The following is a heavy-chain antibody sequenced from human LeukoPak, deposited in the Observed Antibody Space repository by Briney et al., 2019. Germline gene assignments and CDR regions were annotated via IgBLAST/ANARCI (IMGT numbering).Heavy chain of an antibody. V-gene: IGHV3-7*02. CDR1: GFTLSTYW. Sequence: GGSLRLSCAASGFTLSTYWMTWVRXAPRKXLEWVAAVKPDGSEKYTLYSVRGRFHISRDNDKNSLSLQLRSLRAEDTAVYYRVRTTYGDYWGQGDLVTVSS. CDR3: VRTTYGDY. J-gene: IGHJ4*02. D-gene: IGHD1-1*01. CDR2: VKPDGSEK.